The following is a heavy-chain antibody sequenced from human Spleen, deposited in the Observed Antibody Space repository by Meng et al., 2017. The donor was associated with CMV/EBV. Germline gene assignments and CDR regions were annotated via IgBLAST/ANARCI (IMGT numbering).Heavy chain of an antibody. V-gene: IGHV3-30*02. CDR1: GFNFIKYG. D-gene: IGHD4-17*01. CDR2: IRFDGSSK. J-gene: IGHJ6*02. CDR3: AKETTDVDSGMDV. Sequence: GESLKISCAASGFNFIKYGMHWVRQAPGKGLEWMSFIRFDGSSKYYADSVKGRFTISRDNSKNTLYLQMNSLRPEDTAVYYCAKETTDVDSGMDVWGQGTTVTVSS.